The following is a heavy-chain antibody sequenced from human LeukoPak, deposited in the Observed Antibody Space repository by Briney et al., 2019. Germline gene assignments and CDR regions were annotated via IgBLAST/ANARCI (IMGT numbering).Heavy chain of an antibody. CDR1: GGSISHYY. V-gene: IGHV4-59*01. CDR2: IYFSGNT. D-gene: IGHD5-12*01. Sequence: PSETLSLTCTVSGGSISHYYWSWIRQPPGKGLEWIGYIYFSGNTNYSPSLKGRVTISVDTSKTQFSLKLRSVTAADTAVYYCASLVGYPYYYGMDVWGQGTADTVSS. CDR3: ASLVGYPYYYGMDV. J-gene: IGHJ6*02.